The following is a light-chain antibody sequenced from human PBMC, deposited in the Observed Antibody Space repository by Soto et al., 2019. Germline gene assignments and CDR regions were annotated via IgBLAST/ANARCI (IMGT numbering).Light chain of an antibody. CDR3: QQYGSSSWT. Sequence: EIVLTQTPGTPSLSPGKRATLSCRASQSISSSYLAWYQQRPGQAPRLLIYGASSRATGIPDRFNGSGSGTEFTLTISRLEPEDFAVYYCQQYGSSSWTFGQGTK. CDR2: GAS. J-gene: IGKJ1*01. V-gene: IGKV3-20*01. CDR1: QSISSSY.